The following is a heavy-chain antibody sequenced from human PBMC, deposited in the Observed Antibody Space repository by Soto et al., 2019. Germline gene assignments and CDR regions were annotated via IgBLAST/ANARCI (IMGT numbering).Heavy chain of an antibody. CDR1: GYTFPNCG. D-gene: IGHD3-10*01. Sequence: ASVKVSCKTSGYTFPNCGLSWVRQAPGQGLEWMGWISAYNGNTNYAQKFKGRVTMTKDTSTSTVYMELNSLTSEDTAVYYCARDQSWHDLVRWFDPWGQGTLVTVSS. V-gene: IGHV1-18*01. CDR3: ARDQSWHDLVRWFDP. CDR2: ISAYNGNT. J-gene: IGHJ5*02.